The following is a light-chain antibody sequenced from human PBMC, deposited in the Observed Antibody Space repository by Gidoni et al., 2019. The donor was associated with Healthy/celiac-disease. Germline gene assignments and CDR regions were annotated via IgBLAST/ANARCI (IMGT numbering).Light chain of an antibody. CDR1: QGISSY. J-gene: IGKJ3*01. V-gene: IGKV1-8*01. Sequence: IRMTQSPSSLSASTGDRVTITFRASQGISSYLAWYQQKPGKAPKLLIYAEATLQSGVPSRFSGSGSGTDFTLTISCLQSEDFATYYCQQYYSYPLFTFGPGTKVDIK. CDR2: AEA. CDR3: QQYYSYPLFT.